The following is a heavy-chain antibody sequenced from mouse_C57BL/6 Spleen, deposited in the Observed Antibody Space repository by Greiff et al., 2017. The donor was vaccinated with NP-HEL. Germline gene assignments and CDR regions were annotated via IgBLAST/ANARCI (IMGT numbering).Heavy chain of an antibody. CDR3: ARERLTGIYFDY. D-gene: IGHD4-1*01. Sequence: EVKLVESGGGLVKPGGSLKLSCAASGFTFSSYAMSWVRQTPEKRLEWVATISDGGSYTYYPDNVKGRFTISRDNAKNNLYLQMSHLKSEDTAMYYCARERLTGIYFDYWGQGTTLTVSS. CDR1: GFTFSSYA. V-gene: IGHV5-4*01. J-gene: IGHJ2*01. CDR2: ISDGGSYT.